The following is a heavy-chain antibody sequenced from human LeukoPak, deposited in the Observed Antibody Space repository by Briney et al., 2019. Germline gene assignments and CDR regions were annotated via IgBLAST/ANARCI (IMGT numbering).Heavy chain of an antibody. CDR1: GGTFSSYA. CDR2: IIPIFGTA. J-gene: IGHJ5*02. Sequence: RASVKVSCKASGGTFSSYAISWVRQAPGQGLEWMGGIIPIFGTANYAQKFQDRVTITADESTSTAYMELSNLRSEDTAVYYCARRGDGYNLNWFDPWGQGTLVTVSS. CDR3: ARRGDGYNLNWFDP. D-gene: IGHD5-24*01. V-gene: IGHV1-69*13.